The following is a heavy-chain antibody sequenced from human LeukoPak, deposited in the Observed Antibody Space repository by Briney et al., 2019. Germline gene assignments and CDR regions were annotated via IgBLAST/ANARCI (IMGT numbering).Heavy chain of an antibody. V-gene: IGHV4-59*08. D-gene: IGHD5-24*01. Sequence: SETLSLTCTVSGGSISSYYWSWIRQPPGKGLEWIGYIYYSGSTNYNPSLKSRVTISVDTSKNQFSLKLSSVTAAVKDVSYCARRGDGYNYREGPFDYWGQGTLVTVSS. J-gene: IGHJ4*02. CDR1: GGSISSYY. CDR3: ARRGDGYNYREGPFDY. CDR2: IYYSGST.